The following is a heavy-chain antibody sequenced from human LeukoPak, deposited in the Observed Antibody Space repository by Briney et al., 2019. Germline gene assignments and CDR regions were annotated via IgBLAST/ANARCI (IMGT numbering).Heavy chain of an antibody. CDR3: ARVGWAVITYYSYYMDV. J-gene: IGHJ6*03. CDR2: ISGRSDTI. CDR1: GFTFSSYN. D-gene: IGHD4-11*01. V-gene: IGHV3-48*01. Sequence: PGGSLRLSCAASGFTFSSYNMNWVRQAPGKGLEWVSYISGRSDTIYYADSVKGRFIISRDNARNSLSLQMDSLRVEDTAVYYCARVGWAVITYYSYYMDVWGKGTTVTVSS.